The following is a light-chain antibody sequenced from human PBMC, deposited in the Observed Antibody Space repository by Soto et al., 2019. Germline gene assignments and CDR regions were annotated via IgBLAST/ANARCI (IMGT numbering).Light chain of an antibody. CDR2: DVS. Sequence: QSALTQPASVSGSPGQSITSSCTGASSDVRGYNYVSWYQQHPGKAPKLMIYDVSDRPSGVSNRFSGSKSGNTATLTISGLPAEDYADYYCSSYTSSSTRVFGTGTKVTVL. J-gene: IGLJ1*01. V-gene: IGLV2-14*01. CDR3: SSYTSSSTRV. CDR1: SSDVRGYNY.